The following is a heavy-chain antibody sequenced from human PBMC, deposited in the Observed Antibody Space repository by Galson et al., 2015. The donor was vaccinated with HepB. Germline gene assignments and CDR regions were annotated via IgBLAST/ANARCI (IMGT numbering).Heavy chain of an antibody. V-gene: IGHV2-5*02. Sequence: PALVKPTQTLTLTCTFSGFSLSTSGVGVGWIRQPPGKALEWLALIYWDDDKQYSPSLKSRLTITKDTSKNQVVLTMTNMDPVDTATYYCAHSHLYCPHISCLPFDYWGQGTLVTVSS. D-gene: IGHD2-15*01. CDR1: GFSLSTSGVG. CDR2: IYWDDDK. CDR3: AHSHLYCPHISCLPFDY. J-gene: IGHJ4*02.